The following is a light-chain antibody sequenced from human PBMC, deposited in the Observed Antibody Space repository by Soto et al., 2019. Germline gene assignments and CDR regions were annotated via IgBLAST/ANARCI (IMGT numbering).Light chain of an antibody. CDR3: GSYTSSSTLYV. V-gene: IGLV2-14*01. J-gene: IGLJ1*01. Sequence: QSALTHPASVSGSPGQSITISCTGTSSDVGGSNYVSWYQQHPGKAPKLMIYDVSNRPSGVSNRFSGSKSGNTASLTISGLQAEDEADYYCGSYTSSSTLYVSGTGTKVTVL. CDR2: DVS. CDR1: SSDVGGSNY.